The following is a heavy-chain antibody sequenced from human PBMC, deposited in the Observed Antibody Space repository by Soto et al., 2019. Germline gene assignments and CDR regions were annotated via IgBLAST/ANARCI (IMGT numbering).Heavy chain of an antibody. Sequence: GGSLRLSCVASGFTFSDYYMSWIRQAPGKGLEWVSYISSSGSTIYYADSVKGRFTISRDNAKNSLYLQMNSLRAEDTAVYYCARTDPQVRFLEWIHFDYWGQGTLVTVSS. CDR2: ISSSGSTI. CDR1: GFTFSDYY. J-gene: IGHJ4*02. V-gene: IGHV3-11*01. D-gene: IGHD3-3*01. CDR3: ARTDPQVRFLEWIHFDY.